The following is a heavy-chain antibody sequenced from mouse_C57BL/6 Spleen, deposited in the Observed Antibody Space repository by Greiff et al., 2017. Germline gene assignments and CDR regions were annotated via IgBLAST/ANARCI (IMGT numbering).Heavy chain of an antibody. J-gene: IGHJ3*01. D-gene: IGHD2-5*01. V-gene: IGHV1-55*01. CDR1: GYTFTSYW. Sequence: VKLQQPGAELVKPGASVKMSCKASGYTFTSYWITWVKQRPGQGLEWIGDIYPGSGSTNYNEKFKSKATLTVDTSSSTAYMQLSSLTSEDSAVYYCATYYSNYALAYWGQGTLVTVSA. CDR2: IYPGSGST. CDR3: ATYYSNYALAY.